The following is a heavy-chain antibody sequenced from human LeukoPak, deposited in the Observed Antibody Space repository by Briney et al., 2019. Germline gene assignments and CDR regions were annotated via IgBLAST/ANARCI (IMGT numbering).Heavy chain of an antibody. D-gene: IGHD1-26*01. CDR3: ATDRYSGSYEFDY. J-gene: IGHJ4*02. CDR2: FDPEDGET. V-gene: IGHV1-24*01. Sequence: ASVKVSCKASGYTFTSYYMHWVRQAPGKGLEWMGGFDPEDGETIYAQKFQGRVTMTEDTSTDTAYMELSSLRSEDTAVYYCATDRYSGSYEFDYWGQGTLVTVSS. CDR1: GYTFTSYY.